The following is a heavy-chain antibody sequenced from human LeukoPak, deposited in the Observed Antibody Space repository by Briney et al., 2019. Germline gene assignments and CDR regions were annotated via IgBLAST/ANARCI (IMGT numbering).Heavy chain of an antibody. D-gene: IGHD1-26*01. V-gene: IGHV4-59*01. CDR1: GGSISSYY. Sequence: SETLSLTCTVSGGSISSYYWSWIRQPPGKELEWIGYIYYSGSTNYNPSLKSRVTISVDTSKNQFSLKLSSVTAADTAVYYCATGRSYSRYFDYWGQGTLVTVSS. J-gene: IGHJ4*02. CDR2: IYYSGST. CDR3: ATGRSYSRYFDY.